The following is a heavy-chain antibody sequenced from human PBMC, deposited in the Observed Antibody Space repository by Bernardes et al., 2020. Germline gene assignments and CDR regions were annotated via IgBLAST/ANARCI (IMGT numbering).Heavy chain of an antibody. D-gene: IGHD6-13*01. CDR1: GFRFDHDDW. J-gene: IGHJ6*04. CDR2: SRGDGSDS. Sequence: GGSLRLSCAASGFRFDHDDWMHWVRQGPGKGLMWISSSRGDGSDSAFAASVRGRFTISGDSAENTLYLQMNSLGVEDTAVYYCARHGNSWYGPGDVWGKGTTVTVSS. V-gene: IGHV3-74*01. CDR3: ARHGNSWYGPGDV.